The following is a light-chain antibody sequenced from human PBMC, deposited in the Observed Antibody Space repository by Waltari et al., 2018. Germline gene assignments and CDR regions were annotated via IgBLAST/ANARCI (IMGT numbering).Light chain of an antibody. Sequence: QSALTQPASVSGSPGQSITISCTATSSVVGDFTYVPWYQQHTGKAPKLIIYDVLHRPSGISNRFSGSKSGYTASLTISGLQAGDEAYYYCNSYTTTSTWVFGGGTKLTV. CDR3: NSYTTTSTWV. CDR1: SSVVGDFTY. J-gene: IGLJ3*02. CDR2: DVL. V-gene: IGLV2-14*03.